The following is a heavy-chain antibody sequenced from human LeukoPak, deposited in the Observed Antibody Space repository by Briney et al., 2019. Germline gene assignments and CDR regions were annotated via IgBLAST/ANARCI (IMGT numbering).Heavy chain of an antibody. CDR1: GGSFSGYY. CDR2: INHSGST. Sequence: SETLSLTCAVYGGSFSGYYRSWIRQPPGKGLEWIGEINHSGSTNYNPSLKSRVTISVDTSKNQFSLKLSSVTAADTAVYYCARGRTRLAAQRALDYWGQGTLVTVSS. J-gene: IGHJ4*02. V-gene: IGHV4-34*01. D-gene: IGHD2-15*01. CDR3: ARGRTRLAAQRALDY.